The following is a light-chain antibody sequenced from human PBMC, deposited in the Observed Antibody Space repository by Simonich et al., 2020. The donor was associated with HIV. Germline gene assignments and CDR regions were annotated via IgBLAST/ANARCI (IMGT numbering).Light chain of an antibody. V-gene: IGKV1-NL1*01. Sequence: DIQMTQSTSSLSASIGDRVTITCRARQGISNSLAWYQQKPGKAPKLLLYAASRLESGVPSRLSGSGSGTDYTLTISSLQPEDFATYYCQQYYSTPPTFGQGTKVEIK. CDR1: QGISNS. CDR2: AAS. J-gene: IGKJ1*01. CDR3: QQYYSTPPT.